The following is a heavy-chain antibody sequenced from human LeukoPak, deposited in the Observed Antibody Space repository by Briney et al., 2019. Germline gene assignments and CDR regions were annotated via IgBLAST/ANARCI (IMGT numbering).Heavy chain of an antibody. CDR2: IKEDGSEK. CDR1: GFTVSSNY. CDR3: VRDWGTSGRIFDY. D-gene: IGHD1-1*01. Sequence: GGSLRLSCAASGFTVSSNYMSWVRQAPGKGLEWVANIKEDGSEKYYMDSVKGRFTISRDNAKNSLYLQMNGLRAEDTAVYYCVRDWGTSGRIFDYWGQGTLVTVSS. J-gene: IGHJ4*02. V-gene: IGHV3-7*01.